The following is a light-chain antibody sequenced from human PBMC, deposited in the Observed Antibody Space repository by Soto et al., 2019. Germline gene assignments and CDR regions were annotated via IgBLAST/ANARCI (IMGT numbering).Light chain of an antibody. CDR1: SSDVGAYNY. V-gene: IGLV2-14*01. Sequence: QSALAQTASVSGSPGQSITISCTGTSSDVGAYNYVSWYQQHPGKAPKLMIYEVSNRPSGLSNRFSGSKSGNTASLIISGLQAEDEADYYCSSYTSSSTRVFGTGTKVTVL. CDR3: SSYTSSSTRV. CDR2: EVS. J-gene: IGLJ1*01.